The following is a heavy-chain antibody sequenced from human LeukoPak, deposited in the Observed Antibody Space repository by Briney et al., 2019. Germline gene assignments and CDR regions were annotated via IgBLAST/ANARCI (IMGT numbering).Heavy chain of an antibody. V-gene: IGHV5-51*01. J-gene: IGHJ5*02. CDR3: ARGENRYSNWFDP. CDR2: IYPGDSDT. Sequence: GESLKISCKGSGYTFTNYWIGWVRRMPGKGLEWMGIIYPGDSDTRYSPSFQGHVTISADKSISTAYLQWRSLKASDTAIYYCARGENRYSNWFDPWGQGTLVTVSS. D-gene: IGHD1-1*01. CDR1: GYTFTNYW.